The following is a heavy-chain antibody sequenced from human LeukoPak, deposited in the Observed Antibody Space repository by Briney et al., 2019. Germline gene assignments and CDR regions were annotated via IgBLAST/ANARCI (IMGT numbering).Heavy chain of an antibody. V-gene: IGHV3-23*01. CDR1: GFIFSSYA. CDR2: ISGRGENT. Sequence: GGSLRLSCAASGFIFSSYAMSWVRQAPGKGLEWVSTISGRGENTYYADSVKGRFTTSRDNSRNMLYVQMNSLRAEDTAAYFCATAGDFTDFDYWGQGTLVTVSS. J-gene: IGHJ4*02. CDR3: ATAGDFTDFDY. D-gene: IGHD7-27*01.